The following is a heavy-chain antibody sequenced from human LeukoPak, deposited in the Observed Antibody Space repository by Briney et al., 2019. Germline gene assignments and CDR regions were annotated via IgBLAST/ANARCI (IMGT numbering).Heavy chain of an antibody. J-gene: IGHJ4*02. D-gene: IGHD6-19*01. Sequence: SGPTLVKPSETLSLTCTVSGGSISSYYWSWIRQPPGKGLEWIGYIYYSGSTNYNPSLKSRVTISVDTSKNQFSLKLSSVTAADTAVYYCATETLSSGWFKWDYWGQGTLVTVSS. CDR3: ATETLSSGWFKWDY. CDR2: IYYSGST. CDR1: GGSISSYY. V-gene: IGHV4-59*08.